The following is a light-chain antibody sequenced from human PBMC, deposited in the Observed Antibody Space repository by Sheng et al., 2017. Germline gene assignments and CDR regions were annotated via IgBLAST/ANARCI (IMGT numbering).Light chain of an antibody. Sequence: QSVLTQPPSVSGAPGQRVTIPCTGSSTNIGAGHYVHWYQQLPGAAPKLLIYSNNNRPSGVPDRFSGSKSGNTASLTVSGLQAEDEADYYCNSYAGSNNYVFGTGTRVTVL. V-gene: IGLV1-40*01. J-gene: IGLJ1*01. CDR2: SNN. CDR1: STNIGAGHY. CDR3: NSYAGSNNYV.